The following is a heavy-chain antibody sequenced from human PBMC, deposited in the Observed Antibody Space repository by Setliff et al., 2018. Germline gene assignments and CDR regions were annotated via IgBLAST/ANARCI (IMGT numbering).Heavy chain of an antibody. Sequence: PGGSLRLSCAASGFTFDDYVMHWVRQAPGKGLEWVSGISWNSGIVAYADSVKGRFTISRDNAKNSLYLQMNSLRAEDMALYYCAKGYCSSTSCYVDYWGQGTLVTVSS. J-gene: IGHJ4*02. D-gene: IGHD2-2*01. CDR1: GFTFDDYV. CDR2: ISWNSGIV. V-gene: IGHV3-9*03. CDR3: AKGYCSSTSCYVDY.